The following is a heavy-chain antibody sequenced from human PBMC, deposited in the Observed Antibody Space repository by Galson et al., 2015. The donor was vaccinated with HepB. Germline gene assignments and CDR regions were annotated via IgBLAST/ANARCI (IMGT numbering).Heavy chain of an antibody. CDR2: MSNSGSTK. D-gene: IGHD3-10*01. V-gene: IGHV3-48*04. J-gene: IGHJ6*02. Sequence: SLRLSCAASGFTFSSYNMNWVRQAPGKGLEWISYMSNSGSTKYYADSVKGRFTIYRDNAKNSMDLQMNSLRAEDTAVYYCARDRGDSGSYLSYFYDMDVWGQGTTVTVFS. CDR1: GFTFSSYN. CDR3: ARDRGDSGSYLSYFYDMDV.